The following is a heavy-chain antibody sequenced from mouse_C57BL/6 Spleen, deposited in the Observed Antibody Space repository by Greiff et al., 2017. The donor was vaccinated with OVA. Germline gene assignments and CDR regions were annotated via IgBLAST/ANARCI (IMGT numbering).Heavy chain of an antibody. V-gene: IGHV1-69*01. CDR1: GYTFTSYW. CDR3: ARRYVGAMDD. CDR2: IDPSDSYT. Sequence: QVQLQQPGAELVMPGASVKLSCKASGYTFTSYWMHWVKQRPGQGLEWIGEIDPSDSYTNYNQKFKGKSTLTVDKSSSTAYMQLSSLTSEDSAVYYCARRYVGAMDDWGQGTSVTVSS. J-gene: IGHJ4*01.